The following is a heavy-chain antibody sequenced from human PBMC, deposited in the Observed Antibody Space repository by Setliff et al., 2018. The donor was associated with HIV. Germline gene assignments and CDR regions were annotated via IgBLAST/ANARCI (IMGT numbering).Heavy chain of an antibody. CDR3: ARRSSGYSFNN. J-gene: IGHJ3*01. CDR2: IYYTGNT. Sequence: SETLSLTCTLSGGSIGTYYWNWIRQPAGKGPEWIGRIYYTGNTEYNPSLKSRVIMSVDTSKNQFYLNLTSVTAADTAVYYCARRSSGYSFNNWGLGTMVTVSS. D-gene: IGHD6-25*01. V-gene: IGHV4-4*07. CDR1: GGSIGTYY.